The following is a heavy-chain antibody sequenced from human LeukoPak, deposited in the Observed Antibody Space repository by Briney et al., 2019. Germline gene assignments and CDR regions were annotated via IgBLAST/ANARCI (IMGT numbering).Heavy chain of an antibody. V-gene: IGHV3-23*01. CDR3: ARALQQWLVTVDY. CDR2: ITGSDST. CDR1: GFTFSNYA. D-gene: IGHD6-19*01. Sequence: GGSLRLSCAASGFTFSNYAMSWVRQAPGKGLEWVSAITGSDSTYYAESVKGRFTISRDNSKNTLYLQMNSLRAEDTAVYYCARALQQWLVTVDYWGQGTLVTVSS. J-gene: IGHJ4*02.